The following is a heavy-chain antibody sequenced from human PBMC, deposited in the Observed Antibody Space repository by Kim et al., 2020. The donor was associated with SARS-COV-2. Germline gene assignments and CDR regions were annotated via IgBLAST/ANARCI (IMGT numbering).Heavy chain of an antibody. Sequence: GGSLRLSCTASGFTFGDYAMSWVRQAPGKGLEWVGFIRSKAYGGTTEYAASVKGRFTISRDDSKSIAYLQMNSLKTEDTAVYYCTRVVRVMRDGYWGQGTLVTVSS. J-gene: IGHJ4*02. V-gene: IGHV3-49*04. CDR3: TRVVRVMRDGY. D-gene: IGHD2-15*01. CDR2: IRSKAYGGTT. CDR1: GFTFGDYA.